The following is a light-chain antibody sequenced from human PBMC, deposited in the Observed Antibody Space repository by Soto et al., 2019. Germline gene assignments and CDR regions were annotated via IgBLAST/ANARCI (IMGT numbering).Light chain of an antibody. Sequence: QSVLTQPPSVSGAPGQRVTISCTGSSSNIGAGYDVHWYQQLPGTAPKLLIYGNSNRPSGVPDRFSGSKSGTASSLAITGLQDEDEADYYCQSYDSSRRVVFGGGTKLTVL. CDR2: GNS. CDR3: QSYDSSRRVV. J-gene: IGLJ2*01. V-gene: IGLV1-40*01. CDR1: SSNIGAGYD.